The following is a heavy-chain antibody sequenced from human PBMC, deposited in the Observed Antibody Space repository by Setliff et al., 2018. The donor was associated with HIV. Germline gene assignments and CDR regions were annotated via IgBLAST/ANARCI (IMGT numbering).Heavy chain of an antibody. J-gene: IGHJ6*03. V-gene: IGHV4-31*03. CDR2: IRYSGGT. CDR3: ARVPTNPDFYYYYMDV. Sequence: SETLSLTCTVSGGSISGGVHYWSWIRQHPGKGLEWIGYIRYSGGTYYNPSLKSRVTISVDTSKNQFSLKLSSVTAADTAVYYCARVPTNPDFYYYYMDVWGKGTTVTVSS. CDR1: GGSISGGVHY.